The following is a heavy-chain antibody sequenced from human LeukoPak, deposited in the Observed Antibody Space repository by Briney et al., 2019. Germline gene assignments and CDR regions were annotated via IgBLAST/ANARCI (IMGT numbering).Heavy chain of an antibody. CDR3: ARSYGDYGLDAFDI. CDR2: ISYDGSNK. D-gene: IGHD4-17*01. Sequence: GASLRLACAASGFTFSSYAMHWVRQAPGKGLEWVAVISYDGSNKYYADSVKGRFTISRDNSKNTLYLQMNSLRAEDTAVYYCARSYGDYGLDAFDIWGQGTMVTVSS. V-gene: IGHV3-30-3*01. J-gene: IGHJ3*02. CDR1: GFTFSSYA.